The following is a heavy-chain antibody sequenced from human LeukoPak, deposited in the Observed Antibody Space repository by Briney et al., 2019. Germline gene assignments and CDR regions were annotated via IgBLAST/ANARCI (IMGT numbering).Heavy chain of an antibody. J-gene: IGHJ4*02. V-gene: IGHV1-2*04. CDR1: GYTFTGYY. D-gene: IGHD6-13*01. CDR2: INPNSGGT. CDR3: ARAPRNSSTMLDY. Sequence: ASVTVSCTASGYTFTGYYMHWVRQAPGQGLEWMGWINPNSGGTNYAQKFQGWVTMTRDTSISTAYMDFSSLRSEDTALYYCARAPRNSSTMLDYWGQGTLVTVSS.